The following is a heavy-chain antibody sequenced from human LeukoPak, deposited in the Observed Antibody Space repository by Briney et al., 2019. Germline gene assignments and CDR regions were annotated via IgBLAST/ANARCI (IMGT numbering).Heavy chain of an antibody. V-gene: IGHV3-21*01. Sequence: GGSLRLSCAASGFAFSTYSMNWVRQAPGQGLEWVSSISSRSTSIYYEDSVKGRFTSSRDNAKNSLYLQMSGPRVEDTAMYYCARVGVGQDLPDSMDVWGKGTMVTVSS. J-gene: IGHJ6*03. CDR3: ARVGVGQDLPDSMDV. CDR2: ISSRSTSI. CDR1: GFAFSTYS. D-gene: IGHD1-26*01.